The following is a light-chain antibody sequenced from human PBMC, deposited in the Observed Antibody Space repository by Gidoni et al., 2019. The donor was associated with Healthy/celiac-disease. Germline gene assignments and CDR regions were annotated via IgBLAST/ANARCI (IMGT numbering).Light chain of an antibody. CDR3: QQYNNWPPWT. CDR2: GAS. V-gene: IGKV3-15*01. CDR1: QSVSSN. Sequence: EIVMTQSPATLSVSPGERATLSCRASQSVSSNLAWYQQKPGQAPRLLIYGASTRATGIPARFSGSGSGTEFTLTISSLQSEDFAVYYCQQYNNWPPWTFGQXTNVEIK. J-gene: IGKJ1*01.